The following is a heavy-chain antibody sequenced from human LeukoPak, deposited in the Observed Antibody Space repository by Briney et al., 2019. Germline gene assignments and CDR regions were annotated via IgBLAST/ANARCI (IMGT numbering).Heavy chain of an antibody. CDR2: IYTSGST. V-gene: IGHV4-4*07. CDR1: GVSISNYH. D-gene: IGHD1-26*01. Sequence: SETLSLTCTVSGVSISNYHWSWIRQPAGKGLEWIGRIYTSGSTNYNPSLKSRVTMSVDTSKNQFSLRLNSVTAADTAAYYCARDLYSGSYLNWFDPWGQGTLVTVSS. CDR3: ARDLYSGSYLNWFDP. J-gene: IGHJ5*02.